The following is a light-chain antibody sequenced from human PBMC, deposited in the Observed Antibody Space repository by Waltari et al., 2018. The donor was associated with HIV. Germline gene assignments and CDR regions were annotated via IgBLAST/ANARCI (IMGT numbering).Light chain of an antibody. V-gene: IGLV1-40*01. J-gene: IGLJ2*01. CDR3: QSYDSSLTMV. Sequence: QSVLTQPPSVSGAPGQRVTISCTGGSSNIGAGYDRHWYQRLPGTPPKLLIFATINRPSGVPDRFSGSSSGTSASLAITGLQAEDEADYYCQSYDSSLTMVFGGGTKVTVL. CDR1: SSNIGAGYD. CDR2: ATI.